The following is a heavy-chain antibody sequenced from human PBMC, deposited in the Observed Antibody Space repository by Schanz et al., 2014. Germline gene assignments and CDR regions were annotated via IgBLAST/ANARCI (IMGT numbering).Heavy chain of an antibody. J-gene: IGHJ5*02. Sequence: QVQLVQSWAEVKGPGASVKVSCKASGYSFTPFPIHWVRQAPGQRLEWMGCINAGTGNTEYSQKCQGRVTITADKSSDTAYMELSSLRSEDTAVYYCAREVGLYDRGWFDPWGQGTLVTVSS. D-gene: IGHD3-22*01. CDR1: GYSFTPFP. CDR3: AREVGLYDRGWFDP. V-gene: IGHV1-3*01. CDR2: INAGTGNT.